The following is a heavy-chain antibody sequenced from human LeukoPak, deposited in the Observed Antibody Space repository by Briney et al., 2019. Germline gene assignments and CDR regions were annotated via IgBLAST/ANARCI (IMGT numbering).Heavy chain of an antibody. D-gene: IGHD2-2*01. Sequence: GASVKVSCKASGYIFTSYDINWVRQATGQGLEWMGWMNPNSGNTGYAQKFQGRVTMTRNTSISTAYMELSSLRSEDTAVYYCARGGYCSSTSCSFHNWFDPWGQGTLVTVSS. CDR2: MNPNSGNT. V-gene: IGHV1-8*01. CDR1: GYIFTSYD. CDR3: ARGGYCSSTSCSFHNWFDP. J-gene: IGHJ5*02.